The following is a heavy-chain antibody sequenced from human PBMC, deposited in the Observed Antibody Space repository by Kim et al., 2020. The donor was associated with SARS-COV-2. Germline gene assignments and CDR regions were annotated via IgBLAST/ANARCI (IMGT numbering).Heavy chain of an antibody. Sequence: GGSLRLSCGASEFSFDNYAIHWVRQAPGKGLEWVSLISGDGANTNYADSVRGRFTISRDNSKNSVYLHMNSLKTEDSALYYCARDPGGQRLSVGRGVAPKYYYYYYMDVWGKGTTVTVSS. CDR1: EFSFDNYA. CDR2: ISGDGANT. CDR3: ARDPGGQRLSVGRGVAPKYYYYYYMDV. V-gene: IGHV3-43*02. J-gene: IGHJ6*03. D-gene: IGHD3-10*01.